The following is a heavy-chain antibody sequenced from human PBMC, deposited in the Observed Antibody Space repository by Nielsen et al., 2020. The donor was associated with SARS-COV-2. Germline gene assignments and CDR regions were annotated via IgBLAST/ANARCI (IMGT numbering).Heavy chain of an antibody. V-gene: IGHV1-3*01. Sequence: ASVKVSCKASGYSFTTYAMHWVRQAPGQRLEWMGWINAGNGNTNYPQRFQGRVTITRDTSASTAYLDLSSLRSDDTAVYYCASGGIEGATYYYYYGMDFWGQGTTVTVSS. CDR2: INAGNGNT. J-gene: IGHJ6*02. D-gene: IGHD1-26*01. CDR3: ASGGIEGATYYYYYGMDF. CDR1: GYSFTTYA.